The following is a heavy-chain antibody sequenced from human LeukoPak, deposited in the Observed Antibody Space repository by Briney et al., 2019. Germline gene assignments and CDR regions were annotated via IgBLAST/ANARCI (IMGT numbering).Heavy chain of an antibody. J-gene: IGHJ4*02. CDR3: ARASTPKVGATIYYFDY. V-gene: IGHV7-4-1*02. D-gene: IGHD1-26*01. CDR1: GYTFTSYI. CDR2: INTNTGNP. Sequence: ASVKISCKASGYTFTSYILNWVRQAPGQGLECMGWINTNTGNPTYAQGFTGRFVFSLDTSVSTAYLQISSLKAEDTALYYCARASTPKVGATIYYFDYWGQGTLVTVSS.